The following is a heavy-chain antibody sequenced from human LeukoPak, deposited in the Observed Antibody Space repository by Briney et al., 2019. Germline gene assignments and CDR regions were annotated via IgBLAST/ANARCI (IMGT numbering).Heavy chain of an antibody. CDR2: ISVYNGYT. D-gene: IGHD3-22*01. J-gene: IGHJ1*01. V-gene: IGHV1-18*01. CDR3: ARGGYYYDSSGYYGFQH. CDR1: GYTFTSYG. Sequence: ASVKASCKASGYTFTSYGISWVRQAPGQGLEWMGWISVYNGYTKYAQKLQGRVSMTTDTSTSTAYMELRSLRSDDTAVYYCARGGYYYDSSGYYGFQHWGQGTLVTVSS.